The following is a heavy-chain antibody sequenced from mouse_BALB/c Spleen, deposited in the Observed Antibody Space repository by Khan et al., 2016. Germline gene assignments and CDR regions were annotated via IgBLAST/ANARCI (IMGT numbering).Heavy chain of an antibody. J-gene: IGHJ3*01. CDR3: ARFRSYGRFAY. Sequence: EVKLLESGGGLVQPGGSLKLSCAASGFDFSRYWMSWVRQAPGKGLEWIGEINPDSSTINYTTSLKDKFILSRDNAKNTLHLQMSKVRSEDTAFYDCARFRSYGRFAYRGQETLVTVSA. CDR2: INPDSSTI. V-gene: IGHV4-1*02. CDR1: GFDFSRYW. D-gene: IGHD1-2*01.